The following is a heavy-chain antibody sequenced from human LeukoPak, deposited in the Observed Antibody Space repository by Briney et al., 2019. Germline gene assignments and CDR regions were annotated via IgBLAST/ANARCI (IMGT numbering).Heavy chain of an antibody. V-gene: IGHV3-23*01. Sequence: GGSLRLSCAASGFTSSSYAMSWLRQAPGKGLEWVSAISGGGGSTYYADSVKGRFTISRDNSKNTLYLQMNSLRAEDTAVYYCAKDGRVVVVAATLSYGWFDPWGQGTLVTVSS. CDR2: ISGGGGST. D-gene: IGHD2-15*01. CDR1: GFTSSSYA. CDR3: AKDGRVVVVAATLSYGWFDP. J-gene: IGHJ5*02.